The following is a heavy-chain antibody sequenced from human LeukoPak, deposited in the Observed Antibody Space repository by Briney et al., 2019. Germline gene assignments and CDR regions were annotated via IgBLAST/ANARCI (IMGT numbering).Heavy chain of an antibody. V-gene: IGHV3-23*01. CDR1: GFTFSSYG. D-gene: IGHD1-26*01. J-gene: IGHJ5*02. Sequence: GGTLRLSCAASGFTFSSYGMSWVRQAPGKGLEWVSAISGSGGSTYYADSVRGRFTISRDNSKNTLYLQMNSLRAEDTAVYYCAKGPYSGFSWGQGTLVTVSS. CDR3: AKGPYSGFS. CDR2: ISGSGGST.